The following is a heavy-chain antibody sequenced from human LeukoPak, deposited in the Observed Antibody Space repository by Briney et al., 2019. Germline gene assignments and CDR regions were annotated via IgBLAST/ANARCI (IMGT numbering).Heavy chain of an antibody. CDR1: GFTFDDYA. CDR2: ISWNSGSI. J-gene: IGHJ4*02. CDR3: ARGSNGGGLLFLSWRLDY. Sequence: GRSLRLSCAASGFTFDDYAMHWVRQVPGKGLEWVSGISWNSGSIGYADSVKGRFTISRDNAKNSLYLQMNSLRSEDTAVYYCARGSNGGGLLFLSWRLDYWGQGTLVTVSS. D-gene: IGHD2-21*02. V-gene: IGHV3-9*01.